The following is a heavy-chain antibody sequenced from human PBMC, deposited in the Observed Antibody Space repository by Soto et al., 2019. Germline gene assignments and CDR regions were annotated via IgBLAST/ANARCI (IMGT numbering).Heavy chain of an antibody. V-gene: IGHV1-3*01. CDR2: INAGNGNT. Sequence: ASVKVSCKASGYIFTSYYIHWVRQAPGQRLEWMGWINAGNGNTKYSQKFQGRVTFTRDTSANTAYMELSSLRSEDTAVYYCARGVGYSYGSYLDYWGQGTLVTVSS. J-gene: IGHJ4*02. D-gene: IGHD5-18*01. CDR3: ARGVGYSYGSYLDY. CDR1: GYIFTSYY.